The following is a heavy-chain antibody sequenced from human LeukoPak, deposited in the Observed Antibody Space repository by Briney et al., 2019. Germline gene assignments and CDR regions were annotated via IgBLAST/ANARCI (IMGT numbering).Heavy chain of an antibody. V-gene: IGHV3-23*01. Sequence: PSETLSLTCAVYGGSFSGYYWSWVRQAPGKGLEWVSAISGSGGSTYCADSVKGRFTISRDDSKNTLYLQMNSLRAEDTAVYYCAKTLVRGAFDIWGQGTMVTVSS. CDR3: AKTLVRGAFDI. CDR2: ISGSGGST. CDR1: GGSFSGYY. J-gene: IGHJ3*02. D-gene: IGHD3-10*01.